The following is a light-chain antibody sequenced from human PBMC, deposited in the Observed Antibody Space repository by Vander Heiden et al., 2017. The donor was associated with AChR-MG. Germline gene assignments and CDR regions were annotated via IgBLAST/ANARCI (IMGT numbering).Light chain of an antibody. CDR2: DVS. V-gene: IGLV2-14*03. CDR1: SSDVDGYTY. J-gene: IGLJ2*01. Sequence: HSALTQPASVSGSPGQSITISWTGTSSDVDGYTYVAWYQKHPGKAPKLMIYDVSARPSGVSNRFSGSKSGNTASLTISGLQAEDEAHYYCSSYTSSSRGVFGGGTKLTVL. CDR3: SSYTSSSRGV.